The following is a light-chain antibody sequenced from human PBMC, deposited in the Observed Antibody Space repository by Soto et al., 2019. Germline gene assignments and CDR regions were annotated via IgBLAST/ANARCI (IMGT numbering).Light chain of an antibody. CDR1: SSSIGSNS. J-gene: IGLJ1*01. V-gene: IGLV1-44*01. CDR3: AAWDGSLNVYV. Sequence: QSVLTQPPSASGTLGQRVTISCSGSSSSIGSNSVNWYQQLPRTAPKVLIYTNNQRPSGVPDRFSGSKSGTSASLAISGLQSEDEADYYCAAWDGSLNVYVFGTGTKLTVL. CDR2: TNN.